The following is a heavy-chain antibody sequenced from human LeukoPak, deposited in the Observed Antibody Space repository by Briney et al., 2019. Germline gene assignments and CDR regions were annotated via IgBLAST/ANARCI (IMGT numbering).Heavy chain of an antibody. J-gene: IGHJ3*02. Sequence: PGRSLRLSCAASGFTFSSYGMHWVRQAPGKGLEWVAVISYDGSNKYYADSVKGRFTISRDNAQNSVYLHMNSLTAEDTALYYCARDWVAGVPFDAFDIWGQGTMVSVSS. V-gene: IGHV3-30*03. D-gene: IGHD3-10*01. CDR1: GFTFSSYG. CDR3: ARDWVAGVPFDAFDI. CDR2: ISYDGSNK.